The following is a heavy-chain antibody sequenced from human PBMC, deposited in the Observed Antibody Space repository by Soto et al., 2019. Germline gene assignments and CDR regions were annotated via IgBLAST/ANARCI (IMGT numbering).Heavy chain of an antibody. J-gene: IGHJ4*02. Sequence: PGGSLSLSCAASGFTFSSYWMSWVRQAPGKGLEWVANIKQDGSEKYYVDSVKGRFTISRDDAKNSLYLQMNSLRAEDTAVYYCARDSPFYYSGSYHLFLAYWGQGTLVTVSS. CDR2: IKQDGSEK. D-gene: IGHD1-26*01. CDR1: GFTFSSYW. CDR3: ARDSPFYYSGSYHLFLAY. V-gene: IGHV3-7*01.